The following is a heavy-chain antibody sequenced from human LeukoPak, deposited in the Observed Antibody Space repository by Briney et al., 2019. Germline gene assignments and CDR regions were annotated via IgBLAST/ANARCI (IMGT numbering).Heavy chain of an antibody. Sequence: ASVKVSCKASGYTFTSYDINWVRQATGQGLEWMGWMNPNSGNTGYAQKFQGRVTMTRDTSISTAYMELSRLRSDDTAVYYCARGIWFGELLFDYWGQGTLVTVSS. D-gene: IGHD3-10*01. V-gene: IGHV1-8*01. CDR1: GYTFTSYD. CDR3: ARGIWFGELLFDY. J-gene: IGHJ4*02. CDR2: MNPNSGNT.